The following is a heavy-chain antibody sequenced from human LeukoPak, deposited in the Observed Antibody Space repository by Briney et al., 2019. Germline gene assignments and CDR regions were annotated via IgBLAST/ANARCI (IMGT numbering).Heavy chain of an antibody. Sequence: SVKVSCKASGGTFSSYAISWVRQAPGQGLEWMGRIIPILGIANYAQKFQGRVTITADKSTSTAYMELSSLRSEDTAVYYCARALPEGASRSFLLDYWGQGTLVTVSS. CDR2: IIPILGIA. J-gene: IGHJ4*02. CDR1: GGTFSSYA. CDR3: ARALPEGASRSFLLDY. D-gene: IGHD1-26*01. V-gene: IGHV1-69*04.